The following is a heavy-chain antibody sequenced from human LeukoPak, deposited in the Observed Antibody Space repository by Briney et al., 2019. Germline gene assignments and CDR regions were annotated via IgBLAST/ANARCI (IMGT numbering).Heavy chain of an antibody. D-gene: IGHD2-15*01. CDR3: ARDASMVKGNWFDP. V-gene: IGHV3-33*08. J-gene: IGHJ5*02. CDR2: IWYDGSNK. Sequence: PGGSLRLSCAASGFTFSSYAMHWVRQAPGKGLEWVAMIWYDGSNKNYADSVKGRFTISRDNSKNTLYLQMNSLRDEDTAVYFCARDASMVKGNWFDPWGQGTLVTVSS. CDR1: GFTFSSYA.